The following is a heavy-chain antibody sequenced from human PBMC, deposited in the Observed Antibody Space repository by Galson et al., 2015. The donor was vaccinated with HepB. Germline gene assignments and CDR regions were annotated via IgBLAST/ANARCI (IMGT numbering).Heavy chain of an antibody. CDR1: GITFSTYG. D-gene: IGHD3-16*01. CDR3: AQLGGIYDFIWGSHAGAFDI. J-gene: IGHJ3*02. CDR2: ISETGSNK. Sequence: SLRLSCAASGITFSTYGMHWVRQTPGKGLEWVAVISETGSNKYYGDSVKGRFTVSRDNSKNTLFLQMNSLREEDTAIYYCAQLGGIYDFIWGSHAGAFDIWGQGTMVTVSS. V-gene: IGHV3-30*18.